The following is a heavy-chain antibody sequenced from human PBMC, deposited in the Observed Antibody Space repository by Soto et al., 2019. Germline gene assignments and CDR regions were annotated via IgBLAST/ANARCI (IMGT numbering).Heavy chain of an antibody. V-gene: IGHV4-59*01. CDR3: ARALFPTNWNYGLPDY. J-gene: IGHJ4*02. CDR1: GGSISSYY. CDR2: IYYSGST. D-gene: IGHD1-7*01. Sequence: PSETLSLTCTVSGGSISSYYWSWIRQPPGKGLEWIGYIYYSGSTNYNPSLKSRVTMTTDTSTSTAYMELRSLRSDDTAVYYCARALFPTNWNYGLPDYWGQGTLVTVSS.